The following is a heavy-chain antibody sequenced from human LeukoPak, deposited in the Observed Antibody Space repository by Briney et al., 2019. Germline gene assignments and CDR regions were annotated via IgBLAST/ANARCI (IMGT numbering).Heavy chain of an antibody. V-gene: IGHV3-49*04. D-gene: IGHD1-26*01. CDR3: TRHIVGPITYFDA. J-gene: IGHJ4*02. Sequence: GGSLRLSCTGSGFSFGDYAMSWVRQAPGKGLEWAGFIRSKAHGATTEYAASVIGRFTVSRDDSKSIAYLQMNSLKTEDTALYYCTRHIVGPITYFDAWGQGTLVTVSS. CDR1: GFSFGDYA. CDR2: IRSKAHGATT.